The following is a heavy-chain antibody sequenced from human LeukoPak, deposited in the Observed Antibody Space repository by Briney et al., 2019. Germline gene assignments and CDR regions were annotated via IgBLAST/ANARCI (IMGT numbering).Heavy chain of an antibody. V-gene: IGHV4-59*08. D-gene: IGHD4-23*01. CDR1: YSSISSYC. CDR2: VYSSGRT. Sequence: SETLSLTCTVSYSSISSYCWSWIRQPPGKGLEWIGCVYSSGRTNYNPSLKSRVTMSTDMSKNQFSLKLSSVTAADTAAYYCARHQGGNSNFFDYWGQGTLVTVSS. J-gene: IGHJ4*02. CDR3: ARHQGGNSNFFDY.